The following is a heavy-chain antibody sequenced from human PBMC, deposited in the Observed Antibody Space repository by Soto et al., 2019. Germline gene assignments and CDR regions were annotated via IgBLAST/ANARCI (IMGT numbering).Heavy chain of an antibody. D-gene: IGHD6-13*01. V-gene: IGHV4-4*02. J-gene: IGHJ4*02. CDR1: GLSISSDNW. CDR2: IHHSGST. CDR3: AREQGSNPGD. Sequence: QVQLQESGPGLVRPSGTVSLTCAVSGLSISSDNWWSWVRQPPGKGLEWIGEIHHSGSTNYNPSLTSRVTMSVVPSKDLFSLTLNSVTAADTAFYYCAREQGSNPGDWGQGTLVSVSS.